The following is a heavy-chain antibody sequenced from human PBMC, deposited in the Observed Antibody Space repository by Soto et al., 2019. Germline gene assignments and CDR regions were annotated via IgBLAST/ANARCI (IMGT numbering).Heavy chain of an antibody. J-gene: IGHJ6*02. D-gene: IGHD1-1*01. CDR2: ISAYNGNT. CDR1: GYTFTSYG. V-gene: IGHV1-18*01. CDR3: ARRELEPTQDYYYYGMDV. Sequence: GASVKVSCKASGYTFTSYGISWVRQAPGQGLEWMGWISAYNGNTNYAQKLQGRVTMTTDTSTSTAYMELRSLRSDDTAVYYCARRELEPTQDYYYYGMDVWGQGTTVTVSS.